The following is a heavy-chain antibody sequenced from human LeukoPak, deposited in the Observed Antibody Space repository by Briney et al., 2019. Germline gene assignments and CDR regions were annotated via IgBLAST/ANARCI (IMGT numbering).Heavy chain of an antibody. D-gene: IGHD3-22*01. J-gene: IGHJ6*03. CDR1: GGSISSSSYY. CDR3: ARDATYFDHVWLNYYYYMDV. CDR2: IYYSGST. V-gene: IGHV4-39*07. Sequence: PSETLSLTCTVSGGSISSSSYYWGWIRQPPGKGLEWIGSIYYSGSTYYNPSLKSRVTISVDTSKNQFSLKLSSVTAADTAVYYCARDATYFDHVWLNYYYYMDVWGKGTTVTVSS.